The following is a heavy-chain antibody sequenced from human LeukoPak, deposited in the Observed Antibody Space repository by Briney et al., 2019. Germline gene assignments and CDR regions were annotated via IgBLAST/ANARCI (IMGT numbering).Heavy chain of an antibody. CDR2: ISGSGDSS. Sequence: GGSLRLSCAASGFTFSSYAMSWVRQAPGKGLEWVSVISGSGDSSYYADSVKGRFTTSRDNSKNTLFLQMNSLRAEDTAVYYCAKVPTPVIDYDILTGYVLPDYWGQGTLVTVSS. V-gene: IGHV3-23*01. J-gene: IGHJ4*02. CDR1: GFTFSSYA. CDR3: AKVPTPVIDYDILTGYVLPDY. D-gene: IGHD3-9*01.